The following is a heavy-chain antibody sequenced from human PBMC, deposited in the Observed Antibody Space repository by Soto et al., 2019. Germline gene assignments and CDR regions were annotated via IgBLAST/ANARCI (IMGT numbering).Heavy chain of an antibody. CDR3: ARDLWDDLDGGESDY. Sequence: EVQLVESGGGLVQPGGSLRLSCAASGFTFRNYGMNWVRQAPGKGLEWVSYISSSSSNTINYADSVKGRFTISRDNAKNALYLQMNSLRAEDTALYYCARDLWDDLDGGESDYWGQGTLVTVSS. CDR2: ISSSSSNTI. V-gene: IGHV3-48*01. CDR1: GFTFRNYG. J-gene: IGHJ4*02. D-gene: IGHD3-16*01.